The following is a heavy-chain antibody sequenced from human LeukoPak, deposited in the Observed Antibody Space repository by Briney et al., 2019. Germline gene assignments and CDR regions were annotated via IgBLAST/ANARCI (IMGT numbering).Heavy chain of an antibody. V-gene: IGHV1-8*01. CDR2: MNPNSGNT. J-gene: IGHJ4*02. D-gene: IGHD3-3*01. Sequence: ASVKVSCKASGYTFTSYDINWVRQATGQGLEWMGWMNPNSGNTGYAHKFQGRVTMTRNTSMATAYMELSSLTSEDTAVYYCARGPPEESGGFWGQGTLVTVSS. CDR1: GYTFTSYD. CDR3: ARGPPEESGGF.